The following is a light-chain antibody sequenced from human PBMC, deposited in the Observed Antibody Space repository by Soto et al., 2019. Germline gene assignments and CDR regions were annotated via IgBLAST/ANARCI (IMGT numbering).Light chain of an antibody. J-gene: IGLJ3*02. Sequence: QSALTQPPSASGSAGQSVTISCTGTSSDVGGYDYVSWYQQHPGKAPKLMIYEVSKRPSGVPHRFSGSKSGSTASLTVSGLQPEDEADYYCGSYGGANNLLFGGGTKVTVL. CDR1: SSDVGGYDY. CDR3: GSYGGANNLL. CDR2: EVS. V-gene: IGLV2-8*01.